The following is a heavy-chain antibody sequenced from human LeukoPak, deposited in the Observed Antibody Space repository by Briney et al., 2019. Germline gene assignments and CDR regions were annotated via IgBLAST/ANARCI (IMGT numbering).Heavy chain of an antibody. CDR3: ARDGYDSSGYYHLRYFDY. J-gene: IGHJ4*02. CDR1: GFPFGSYG. CDR2: ITGSSRST. Sequence: GGSLRLSCAASGFPFGSYGMSWVRQAPGKGLEWVSAITGSSRSTYYADSVKGRFTISRDNAKNSLYLQMNSLRAEDTAVYYCARDGYDSSGYYHLRYFDYWGQGTLVTVSS. V-gene: IGHV3-23*01. D-gene: IGHD3-22*01.